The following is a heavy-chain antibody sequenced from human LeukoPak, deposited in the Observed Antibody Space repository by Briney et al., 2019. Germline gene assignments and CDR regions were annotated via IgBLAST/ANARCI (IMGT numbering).Heavy chain of an antibody. CDR2: INWIDTSP. J-gene: IGHJ4*02. D-gene: IGHD5-18*01. V-gene: IGHV3-9*01. Sequence: GGSLRLSCAASGFTFEDYAMHWVRQAPGKGLEWVSGINWIDTSPDYADSVRGRFTISRDNTKHSLYLQMNSLRAEDTAFYYCAKGAPVGTGMDVVVPVEFDFWGRGTLVTVSS. CDR3: AKGAPVGTGMDVVVPVEFDF. CDR1: GFTFEDYA.